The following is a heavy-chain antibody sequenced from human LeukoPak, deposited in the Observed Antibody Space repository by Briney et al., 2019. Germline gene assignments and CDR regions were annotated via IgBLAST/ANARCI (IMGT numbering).Heavy chain of an antibody. Sequence: GGSLRLSCAASGFSFNNYAMTWVRQAPGKGLEWVSTIAGIVSATFYADSVKGRFIISIDNSKNMLYLQIESLRAEDTAVYYCAKELYTATVYLPFEHWGQGILVTVSS. D-gene: IGHD4-17*01. CDR1: GFSFNNYA. CDR3: AKELYTATVYLPFEH. CDR2: IAGIVSAT. V-gene: IGHV3-23*01. J-gene: IGHJ4*02.